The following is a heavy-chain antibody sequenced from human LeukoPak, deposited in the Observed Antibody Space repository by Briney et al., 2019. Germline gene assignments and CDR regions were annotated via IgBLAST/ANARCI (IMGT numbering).Heavy chain of an antibody. CDR2: INHSGST. CDR1: GGSFSGYY. D-gene: IGHD6-13*01. V-gene: IGHV4-34*01. J-gene: IGHJ1*01. CDR3: ARGPRIAAAGKTEYFQH. Sequence: PSETLSLTCAVYGGSFSGYYWSWIRQPPGKGLEWIGEINHSGSTNYNPSLKSRVTISVDTPKNQFSLKLSSVTAADTAVYYCARGPRIAAAGKTEYFQHWGQGTLVTVSS.